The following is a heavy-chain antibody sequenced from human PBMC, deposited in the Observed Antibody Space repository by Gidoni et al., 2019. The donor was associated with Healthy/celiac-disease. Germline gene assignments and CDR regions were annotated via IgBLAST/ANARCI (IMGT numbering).Heavy chain of an antibody. Sequence: QVQRVQSGAEVKKPGASVKVSCKASGYTFTSYGISWVRHAPGQGLEWMGWISAYNGNTNYAQKLQGRVTMTTDTSTSTAYMELRSLRSDDTAVYYCARVEDIVVVVAALDYWGQGTLVTVSS. D-gene: IGHD2-15*01. CDR1: GYTFTSYG. CDR3: ARVEDIVVVVAALDY. J-gene: IGHJ4*02. CDR2: ISAYNGNT. V-gene: IGHV1-18*01.